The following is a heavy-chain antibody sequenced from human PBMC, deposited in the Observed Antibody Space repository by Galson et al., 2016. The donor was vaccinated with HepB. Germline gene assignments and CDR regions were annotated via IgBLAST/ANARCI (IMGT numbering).Heavy chain of an antibody. J-gene: IGHJ3*01. CDR1: GTSITSAAYY. Sequence: TLSLTCAVSGTSITSAAYYWSWIRQHPGRGLEWIAYIHHTGTSQHNPSLKSRITIPLDTSKNQFSLKLISVNVADTALYYCARTSRAYNSNAFDLWGQGTLVTVSS. CDR2: IHHTGTS. V-gene: IGHV4-31*11. D-gene: IGHD5-24*01. CDR3: ARTSRAYNSNAFDL.